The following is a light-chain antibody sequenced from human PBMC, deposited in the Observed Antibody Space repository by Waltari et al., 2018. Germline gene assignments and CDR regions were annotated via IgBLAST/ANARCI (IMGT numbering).Light chain of an antibody. CDR3: QQRSNWLT. J-gene: IGKJ4*01. CDR1: QSISDD. Sequence: EIVLTQSPATLSLSQGERATLSCRASQSISDDLAWYQQKPGQPPRLLIYGASKRATGIPARFSGSGSGTDFTLTITSLEPEDFAVYFCQQRSNWLTFGGGTKVEIK. V-gene: IGKV3-11*01. CDR2: GAS.